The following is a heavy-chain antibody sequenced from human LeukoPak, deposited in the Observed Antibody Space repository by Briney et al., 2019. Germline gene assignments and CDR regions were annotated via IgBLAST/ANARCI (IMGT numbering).Heavy chain of an antibody. D-gene: IGHD3-22*01. CDR1: GFTFSSYA. CDR2: ISGSGGST. V-gene: IGHV3-23*01. CDR3: AKMSGIDSSSYYYAGYFQH. J-gene: IGHJ1*01. Sequence: GGSLRLSCAASGFTFSSYAMSWVRQAPGKGLEWVSAISGSGGSTYYADSVKGRFTISRDNSKNTLYLQMNSLRAEDTAVYYCAKMSGIDSSSYYYAGYFQHWGQGTLVTVSS.